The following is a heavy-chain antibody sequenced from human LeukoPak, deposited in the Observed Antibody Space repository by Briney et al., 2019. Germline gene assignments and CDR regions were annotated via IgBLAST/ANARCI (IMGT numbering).Heavy chain of an antibody. CDR2: ITITGSGP. J-gene: IGHJ4*02. CDR3: ARVNYSSSWYGFDY. Sequence: GGSLRLSCAASGFTFSGYAMAWVRQAPGKGLEWVPSITITGSGPSYADSVKGRFTVSRDNSKNTLYLQMNSLRAEDTAAYYCARVNYSSSWYGFDYWGQGTLVTVSS. CDR1: GFTFSGYA. V-gene: IGHV3-23*01. D-gene: IGHD6-13*01.